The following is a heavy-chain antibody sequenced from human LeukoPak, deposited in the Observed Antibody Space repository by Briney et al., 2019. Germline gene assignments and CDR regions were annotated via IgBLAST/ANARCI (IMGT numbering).Heavy chain of an antibody. D-gene: IGHD3-10*02. CDR1: GFTFSSYW. J-gene: IGHJ6*04. CDR3: AELGITMIGGV. Sequence: GGSLRLSCAASGFTFSSYWMSWVRQAPGKGLEGVANIKQDGSEKYYVDSVKGRFTISRDNAKDSLYLQMNSLRAEDTAVYYCAELGITMIGGVWGKGTTVTISS. V-gene: IGHV3-7*01. CDR2: IKQDGSEK.